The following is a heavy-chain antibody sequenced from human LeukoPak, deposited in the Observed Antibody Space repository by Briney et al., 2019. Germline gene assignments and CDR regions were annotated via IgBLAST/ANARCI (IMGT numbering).Heavy chain of an antibody. CDR1: GYSFIDYY. CDR3: ARAPPTYYDILTGYRQDAFDI. V-gene: IGHV1-2*02. J-gene: IGHJ3*02. Sequence: GASVKVSCKASGYSFIDYYMHWVRQAPGHGLEWMGWINPNSGGTNYAQKFQGRVTMTRDTSISTAYMELSRLRSDDTAVYYCARAPPTYYDILTGYRQDAFDIWGQGTMVTVSS. CDR2: INPNSGGT. D-gene: IGHD3-9*01.